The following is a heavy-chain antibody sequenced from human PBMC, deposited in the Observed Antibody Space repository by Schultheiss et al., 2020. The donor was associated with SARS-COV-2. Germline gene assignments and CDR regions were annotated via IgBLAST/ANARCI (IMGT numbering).Heavy chain of an antibody. CDR2: IYDSGST. CDR3: ARDQAWAVFIRGEIDY. V-gene: IGHV4-59*01. Sequence: SETLSLTCTVSGGSISSYYWSWIRQPPGKGLESIGYIYDSGSTTYNPSLKSRVTMSVDTSKNHFSLKLSSVTAADTAVYYCARDQAWAVFIRGEIDYWGQGTLVTVSS. CDR1: GGSISSYY. D-gene: IGHD3-10*01. J-gene: IGHJ4*02.